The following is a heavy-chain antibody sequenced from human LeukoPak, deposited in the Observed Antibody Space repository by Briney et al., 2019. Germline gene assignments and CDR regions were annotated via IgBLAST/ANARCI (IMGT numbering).Heavy chain of an antibody. Sequence: SETLSLTCTVSGGSIGSFYWTWIRQPAGKGLEWIGRIYPTGSTNYNPSLKSRVTMSVDTSKNQFSLKLSSVTAADTAVYYCARDPIVGGIGNWFDPWGQGTLVTVSS. CDR3: ARDPIVGGIGNWFDP. CDR1: GGSIGSFY. D-gene: IGHD1-26*01. J-gene: IGHJ5*02. V-gene: IGHV4-4*07. CDR2: IYPTGST.